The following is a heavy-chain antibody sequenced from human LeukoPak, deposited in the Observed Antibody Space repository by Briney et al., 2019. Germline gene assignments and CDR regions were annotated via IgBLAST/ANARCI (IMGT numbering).Heavy chain of an antibody. D-gene: IGHD3-3*01. J-gene: IGHJ4*02. CDR1: GFTFSSYA. CDR2: ISGSGGST. CDR3: AKDGRTIFGVVIASFDY. V-gene: IGHV3-23*01. Sequence: GGSLRLSCAASGFTFSSYAMSWVRQAPGKGLEWVSAISGSGGSTYYADSVKGRFTISRDNSKNTLYLQMNSLRAEDTAVYYCAKDGRTIFGVVIASFDYWGQGTLVTVSS.